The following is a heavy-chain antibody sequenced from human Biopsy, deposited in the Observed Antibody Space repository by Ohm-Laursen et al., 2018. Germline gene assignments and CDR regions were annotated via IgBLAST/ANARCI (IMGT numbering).Heavy chain of an antibody. CDR1: GGSISSGGSY. CDR3: ARGDYFDSNGYFWFDP. V-gene: IGHV4-31*01. CDR2: IFNSANT. D-gene: IGHD3-22*01. J-gene: IGHJ5*02. Sequence: TLSLTCTVSGGSISSGGSYWSWIRQRPGKGLEWIGYIFNSANTYYSPSLKNLITISGDTSKNQFPLKLNSVTAADTAVYYCARGDYFDSNGYFWFDPWGQGTLVTVSS.